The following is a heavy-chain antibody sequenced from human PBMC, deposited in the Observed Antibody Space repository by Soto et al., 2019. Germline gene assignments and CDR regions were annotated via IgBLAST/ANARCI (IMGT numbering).Heavy chain of an antibody. CDR3: ATPKYDRTSDL. V-gene: IGHV1-24*01. Sequence: ASVKASCNVSCYSLTELAIHWVRQPPGKGLEWMGGFHPEDGKTVYAQNFQGRLTVTEDTSTETAFMELSSLTSEDTALYYCATPKYDRTSDLWRQGTVVTVPS. CDR2: FHPEDGKT. CDR1: CYSLTELA. J-gene: IGHJ3*01. D-gene: IGHD3-22*01.